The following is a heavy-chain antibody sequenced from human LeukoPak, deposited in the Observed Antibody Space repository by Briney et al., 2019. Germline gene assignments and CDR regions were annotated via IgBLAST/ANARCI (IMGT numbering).Heavy chain of an antibody. D-gene: IGHD2-2*02. V-gene: IGHV1-69*13. J-gene: IGHJ3*02. CDR3: ARDYQLLYRDDAFDI. CDR2: IIPIFGTA. CDR1: GGTFSSYA. Sequence: SVKVSCKASGGTFSSYAISWVRQAPGQGLEWMGGIIPIFGTANYAQKFQGRVTITADESTSTAYMELSSLRSEDTAVYYCARDYQLLYRDDAFDIWGQGTMVTVSS.